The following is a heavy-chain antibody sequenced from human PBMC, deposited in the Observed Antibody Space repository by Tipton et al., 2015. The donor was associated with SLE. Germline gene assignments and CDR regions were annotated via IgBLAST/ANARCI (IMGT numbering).Heavy chain of an antibody. V-gene: IGHV4-38-2*02. CDR2: IYHSGST. CDR1: GYSISSGYY. CDR3: AKFQGGLGQH. J-gene: IGHJ1*01. D-gene: IGHD5/OR15-5a*01. Sequence: TLSLTCTVSGYSISSGYYWGWIRQPPGKGLEWIGYIYHSGSTYYNPSLKSRVTISVDRSKNQFSLKLTSVTAADTAVYYCAKFQGGLGQHWGQGTLVTVSS.